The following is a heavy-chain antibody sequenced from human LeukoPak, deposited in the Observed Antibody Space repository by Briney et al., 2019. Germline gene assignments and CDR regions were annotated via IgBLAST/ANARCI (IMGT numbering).Heavy chain of an antibody. V-gene: IGHV1-18*01. Sequence: GASVKVSCKASGYTFTSYGISWVRQAPGQGLEWMGWISAYNGNTNYAQKLQGRVTMTTDASTSTAYMELRSLRSDDTAVHYCARDPAYGSGSYYFEGFDYWGQGTLVTVSS. J-gene: IGHJ4*02. D-gene: IGHD3-10*01. CDR2: ISAYNGNT. CDR1: GYTFTSYG. CDR3: ARDPAYGSGSYYFEGFDY.